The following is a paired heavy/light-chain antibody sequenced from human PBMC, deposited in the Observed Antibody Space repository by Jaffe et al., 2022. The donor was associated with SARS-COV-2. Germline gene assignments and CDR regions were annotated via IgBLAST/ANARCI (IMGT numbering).Heavy chain of an antibody. D-gene: IGHD3-10*01. J-gene: IGHJ6*03. Sequence: QVQLQESGPGLVKPSETLSLTCTVSGYSINSGYYWGWIRQPPGRGLEWIGSISDSGSTYYNPSLQSRVTISVDTSRNQFSLKLGSVTAADTAFYYCARVSYYHSGSYYMAYYYYYMDVWGEGTTVTVSS. CDR3: ARVSYYHSGSYYMAYYYYYMDV. CDR1: GYSINSGYY. V-gene: IGHV4-38-2*02. CDR2: ISDSGST.
Light chain of an antibody. Sequence: QSALTQPPFASGSPGQSVTISCTGTSSDVGGHNYVAWYQQHPGKAPKLIIYEVSKRPSGVPDRFSGSKSGNTASLTVSGLQAEDEADYYCNSYAGSNNLVVFGGGTKLTVL. CDR3: NSYAGSNNLVV. CDR2: EVS. CDR1: SSDVGGHNY. V-gene: IGLV2-8*01. J-gene: IGLJ2*01.